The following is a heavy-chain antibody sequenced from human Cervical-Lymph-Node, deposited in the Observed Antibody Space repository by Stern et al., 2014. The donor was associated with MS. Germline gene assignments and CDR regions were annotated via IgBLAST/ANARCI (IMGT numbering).Heavy chain of an antibody. D-gene: IGHD5-12*01. Sequence: QVQLQESGPGLVKPSETLSLTCTVSGGSIRNYYWSWIRQPPGKGLEWIGYIYYSGSTNSNPSLKSRVTMSVDPSKNMLSLKVPSVTAADTAVYYCATFFRSGSSYYFDYWGQGTLVTVAS. J-gene: IGHJ4*02. V-gene: IGHV4-59*08. CDR2: IYYSGST. CDR3: ATFFRSGSSYYFDY. CDR1: GGSIRNYY.